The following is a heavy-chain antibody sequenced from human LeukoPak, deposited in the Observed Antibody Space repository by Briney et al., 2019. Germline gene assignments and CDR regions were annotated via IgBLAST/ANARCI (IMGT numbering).Heavy chain of an antibody. CDR2: IKQDGSEK. Sequence: GGSLRLSCAASGFTLSRYLMSWVRQAPGKGLEWVANIKQDGSEKYFVDSVKGRFTISRDNAKNSLYLQMNSLRAEDTAVYYCARGDSGSSYRLFYFDVWGQGTLVTVSS. V-gene: IGHV3-7*03. D-gene: IGHD1-26*01. CDR3: ARGDSGSSYRLFYFDV. J-gene: IGHJ4*02. CDR1: GFTLSRYL.